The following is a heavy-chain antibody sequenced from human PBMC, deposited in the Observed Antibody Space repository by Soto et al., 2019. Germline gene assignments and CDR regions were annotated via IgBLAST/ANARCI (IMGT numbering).Heavy chain of an antibody. D-gene: IGHD3-3*01. Sequence: GGSLRLSCAASGFTFSNAWMSWVRQAPGKGLEWVGRIKSKTDGGTTDYAAPVKGRFTISRDDSKNTLYLQMNSLKTEDTAVYYCTTGSPRCYDFWSGPLYYYYMDVWGKGTTVTVSS. V-gene: IGHV3-15*01. J-gene: IGHJ6*03. CDR2: IKSKTDGGTT. CDR1: GFTFSNAW. CDR3: TTGSPRCYDFWSGPLYYYYMDV.